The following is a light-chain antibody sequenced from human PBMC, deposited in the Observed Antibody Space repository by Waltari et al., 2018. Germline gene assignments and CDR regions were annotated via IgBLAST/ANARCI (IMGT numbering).Light chain of an antibody. CDR3: QQYNSWPSWT. V-gene: IGKV3-15*01. J-gene: IGKJ1*01. CDR1: RRVSSN. Sequence: EIVMTQSPATLSVSPGERATLSCRASRRVSSNLAWYQQKPGQAPRLLIYGAATRATGIPARLSGSESGTEFTLTISGLQSEDFAVYYCQQYNSWPSWTFGQGTKVEIK. CDR2: GAA.